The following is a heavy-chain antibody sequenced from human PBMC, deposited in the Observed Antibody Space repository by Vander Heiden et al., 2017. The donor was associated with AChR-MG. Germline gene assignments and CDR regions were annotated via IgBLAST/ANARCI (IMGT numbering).Heavy chain of an antibody. D-gene: IGHD6-13*01. CDR2: ISGSGGST. J-gene: IGHJ4*02. CDR1: GFTFSSYA. V-gene: IGHV3-23*01. CDR3: AKDPESGIAAAGAFDY. Sequence: EVQLLESGGGLVQPGGSLRLSCAASGFTFSSYAMSWVRQAPGKGLEWVSAISGSGGSTYYADSVKGRFTISRDNSKNTLYLQMNSLRAEDTAVYYCAKDPESGIAAAGAFDYWGQGTLVTVSS.